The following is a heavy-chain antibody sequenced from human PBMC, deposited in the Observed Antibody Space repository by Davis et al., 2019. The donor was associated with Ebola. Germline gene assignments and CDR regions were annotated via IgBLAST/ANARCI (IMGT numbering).Heavy chain of an antibody. CDR1: GFTFSSYS. CDR2: ISSSSSYI. D-gene: IGHD2-15*01. J-gene: IGHJ4*02. V-gene: IGHV3-21*01. Sequence: GESLKISCAAPGFTFSSYSMNWVRQAPGKGLEWVSSISSSSSYIYYADSVKGRFTISRDNAKNSLYLQMNSLRAEDTAVYYCARDSGSIVVVVAAYAFDYWGQGTLVTVSS. CDR3: ARDSGSIVVVVAAYAFDY.